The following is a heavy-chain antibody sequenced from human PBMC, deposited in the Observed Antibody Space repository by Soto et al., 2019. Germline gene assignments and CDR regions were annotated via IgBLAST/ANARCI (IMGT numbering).Heavy chain of an antibody. CDR2: MHESGST. J-gene: IGHJ4*02. V-gene: IGHV4-59*01. D-gene: IGHD6-6*01. CDR1: GASISSYY. CDR3: AAPPRY. Sequence: PSETLSLTCTVSGASISSYYWNWIRQPPGKGLEWIGYMHESGSTSYNPSLKSRVTISVDTSRNQLSLKLISVTAADTAVYYCAAPPRYWGQGSLVTVSS.